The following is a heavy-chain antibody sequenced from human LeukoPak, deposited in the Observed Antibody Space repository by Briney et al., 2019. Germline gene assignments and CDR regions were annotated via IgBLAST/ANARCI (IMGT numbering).Heavy chain of an antibody. CDR1: GYTLTELS. J-gene: IGHJ3*02. V-gene: IGHV1-69*04. CDR3: ARDRFGIRDAFDI. CDR2: IIPILGIA. Sequence: ASVKVSCKVSGYTLTELSMHWVRQAPGKGLEWMGRIIPILGIANYAQKFQGRVTITADKSTSTAYMELSSLRSEDTAVYYCARDRFGIRDAFDIWGQGTMVTVSS. D-gene: IGHD3-16*01.